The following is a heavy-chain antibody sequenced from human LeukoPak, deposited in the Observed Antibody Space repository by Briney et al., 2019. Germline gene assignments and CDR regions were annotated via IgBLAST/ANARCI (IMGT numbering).Heavy chain of an antibody. CDR2: IFDSGST. CDR1: GDSISTNY. D-gene: IGHD2-2*03. CDR3: ARIGLTNWFDP. V-gene: IGHV4-59*01. J-gene: IGHJ5*02. Sequence: PSETLSLTCTVSGDSISTNYWGWIRQPPGKGLEWIGYIFDSGSTNYNPSLRSRVTISVDTSKNHFSLKLSSVTAADTAVYYCARIGLTNWFDPWGQGTLVTVSS.